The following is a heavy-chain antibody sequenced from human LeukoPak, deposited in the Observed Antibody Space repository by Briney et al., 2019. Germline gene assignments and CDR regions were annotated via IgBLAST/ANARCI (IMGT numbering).Heavy chain of an antibody. CDR2: INPNSGGT. CDR3: ARDWTSIPEYFQH. CDR1: GYTFTGYY. V-gene: IGHV1-2*02. J-gene: IGHJ1*01. D-gene: IGHD2-21*01. Sequence: ASVKVSCKASGYTFTGYYIHWVRQAPGQGLEWMGWINPNSGGTNYAQKFQGRVTMTRDTSISTAYMELSRLRSDDTAVYYCARDWTSIPEYFQHWGQGTLVTVSS.